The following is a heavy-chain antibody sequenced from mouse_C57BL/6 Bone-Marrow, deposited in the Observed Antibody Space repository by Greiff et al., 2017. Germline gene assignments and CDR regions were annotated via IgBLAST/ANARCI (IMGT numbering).Heavy chain of an antibody. D-gene: IGHD1-1*01. J-gene: IGHJ4*01. Sequence: EVQRVESGGDLVKPGGSLKLSCAASGFTFSSYGMSWVRQTPDKRLEWVATISSGGSYTYYPDSVKGRFTISRDNAKNTLYLQMSSLKSEDTAMYYCARHVNYVPYYAMDYWGQGTSVTVSS. CDR1: GFTFSSYG. CDR3: ARHVNYVPYYAMDY. V-gene: IGHV5-6*01. CDR2: ISSGGSYT.